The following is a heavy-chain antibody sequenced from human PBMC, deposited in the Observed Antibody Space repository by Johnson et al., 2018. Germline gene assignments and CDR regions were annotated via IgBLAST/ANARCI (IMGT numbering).Heavy chain of an antibody. CDR3: AREWDYGDAFDI. V-gene: IGHV3-30*14. CDR1: GFTFSSYA. D-gene: IGHD4/OR15-4a*01. Sequence: QVQLVQSGGGVVQPGRSLRLSCTASGFTFSSYAMHWVRQAPGKGLEWVAVISYDGSNKYYADSVKGRFTISRDNSKNTLYLQMNSLRAADTAVYYCAREWDYGDAFDIWGQGTMVTVSS. CDR2: ISYDGSNK. J-gene: IGHJ3*02.